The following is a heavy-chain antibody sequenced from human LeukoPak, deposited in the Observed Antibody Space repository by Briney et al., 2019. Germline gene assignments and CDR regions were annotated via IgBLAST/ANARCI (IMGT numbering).Heavy chain of an antibody. V-gene: IGHV4-30-2*01. CDR1: GGSISSGGYY. CDR3: ALLSLGYCTNGVCGPLDY. D-gene: IGHD2-8*01. J-gene: IGHJ4*02. CDR2: IYHSGST. Sequence: SETLSLTCTVSGGSISSGGYYWSWIRQPPGKGLEWIGYIYHSGSTYYNPSLKSRVTISVDRSKNQLSLKLSSVTAADTAVYYCALLSLGYCTNGVCGPLDYWGQGTLVTVSS.